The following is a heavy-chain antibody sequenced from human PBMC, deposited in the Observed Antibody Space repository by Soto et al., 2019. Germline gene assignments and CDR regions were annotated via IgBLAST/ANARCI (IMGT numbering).Heavy chain of an antibody. J-gene: IGHJ4*02. D-gene: IGHD3-22*01. CDR2: ISYDGSNK. V-gene: IGHV3-30*18. CDR3: AKDRVTYYYDSSGLDY. CDR1: GFTFSSYG. Sequence: LRLSCAASGFTFSSYGMHWVRQAPGKGLEWVAVISYDGSNKYYADSVKGRFTISRDNSKNTLYLQMNSLRAEDTAVYYCAKDRVTYYYDSSGLDYWGQGTLVTVSS.